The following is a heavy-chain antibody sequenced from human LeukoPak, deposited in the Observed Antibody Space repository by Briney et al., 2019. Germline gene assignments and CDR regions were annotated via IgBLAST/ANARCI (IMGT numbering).Heavy chain of an antibody. D-gene: IGHD3-22*01. CDR3: ARTYDSSGYYDY. J-gene: IGHJ4*02. Sequence: GGSLRLSCAASGFTVSSNYMSWVRQAPGKGLEWVSVIYSGGSTYYADSVKGRFTISRDNSKNTLYLQMYSLRAEDTAVYYCARTYDSSGYYDYWGQGALVTVSS. V-gene: IGHV3-53*01. CDR2: IYSGGST. CDR1: GFTVSSNY.